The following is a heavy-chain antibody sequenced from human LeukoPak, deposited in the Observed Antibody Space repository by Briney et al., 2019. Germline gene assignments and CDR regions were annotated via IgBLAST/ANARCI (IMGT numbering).Heavy chain of an antibody. CDR2: IRSKANSYAT. CDR1: GFTFSGSA. V-gene: IGHV3-73*01. Sequence: GGSLRLSCAASGFTFSGSAMHWVRQASGKGLEWVGRIRSKANSYATAYAASVKGRFTISRDDSKNTAYLQMNSLKTEDTAVYYCTSHYLVVAATKNWFDPWGQGTLVTVSS. J-gene: IGHJ5*02. CDR3: TSHYLVVAATKNWFDP. D-gene: IGHD2-15*01.